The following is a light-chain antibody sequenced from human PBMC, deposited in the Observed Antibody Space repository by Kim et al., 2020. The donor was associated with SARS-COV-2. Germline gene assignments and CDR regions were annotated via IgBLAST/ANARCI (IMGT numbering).Light chain of an antibody. CDR2: DVS. V-gene: IGLV2-14*04. CDR3: SSYTTSSTWV. Sequence: GQSINISSTGTSSAVGGYNYVSWDQQHTDKAPKLMIYDVSKRPSGVSNRFSGSKSGNTASLTISGLQAEDEADYYCSSYTTSSTWVFAGGTQLTVL. CDR1: SSAVGGYNY. J-gene: IGLJ3*02.